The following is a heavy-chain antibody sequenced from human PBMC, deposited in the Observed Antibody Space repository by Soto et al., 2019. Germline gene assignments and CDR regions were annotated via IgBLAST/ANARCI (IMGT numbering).Heavy chain of an antibody. V-gene: IGHV3-30*18. Sequence: WGSLRLSCAASGFTFISYGIHCFRHSPCEWLEWVAVMSYDGTNKYYADSVKGRFTISRDNSKNTLSLRMNSLRGEDTAVYYCAKESYSSSSYYYGMDVWGQGTTVTVSS. J-gene: IGHJ6*02. CDR2: MSYDGTNK. CDR3: AKESYSSSSYYYGMDV. CDR1: GFTFISYG. D-gene: IGHD6-6*01.